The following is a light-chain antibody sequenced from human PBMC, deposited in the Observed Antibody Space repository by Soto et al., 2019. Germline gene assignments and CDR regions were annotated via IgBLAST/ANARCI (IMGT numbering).Light chain of an antibody. Sequence: QSVLTQPPSASGSPGQSVTLSCTGTSSDVGRYNYVSWYQQHPGKAPKLMISEVNKRASGVPDRFSGSKSGNTASLTVSGLQAEDEADYYCSSYAGTPFVFGTGTKVTV. CDR1: SSDVGRYNY. V-gene: IGLV2-8*01. J-gene: IGLJ1*01. CDR3: SSYAGTPFV. CDR2: EVN.